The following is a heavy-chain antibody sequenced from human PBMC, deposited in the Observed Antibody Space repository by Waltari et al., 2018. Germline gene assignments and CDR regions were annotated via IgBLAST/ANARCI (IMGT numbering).Heavy chain of an antibody. Sequence: QLQLQESGPGLVKPSETLSLICTVSGGSISTKSYYWGWIRQPPGKALEWMGSMYYSGSTYYNPSLKSRVAMAADMSKNQFFLTRNSVTAADTALYFCARSYSNYYDSSGFYYVHEFGYWGRGTLVTVSS. CDR3: ARSYSNYYDSSGFYYVHEFGY. D-gene: IGHD3-22*01. V-gene: IGHV4-39*01. J-gene: IGHJ4*02. CDR1: GGSISTKSYY. CDR2: MYYSGST.